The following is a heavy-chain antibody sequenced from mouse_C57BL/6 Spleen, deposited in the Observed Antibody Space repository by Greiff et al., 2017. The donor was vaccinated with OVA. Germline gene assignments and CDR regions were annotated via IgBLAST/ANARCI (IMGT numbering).Heavy chain of an antibody. Sequence: VQLQQPGAELVRPGSSVKLSCKASGYTFTSYWMDWVKQRPGQGLEWIGNIYPSDSETHYNQKFKDKATLTVDKSSSTAYMQLSSLTSEDSAVYYCARGIYDFYAMDYWGQGTSVTVSS. CDR2: IYPSDSET. J-gene: IGHJ4*01. D-gene: IGHD2-4*01. CDR3: ARGIYDFYAMDY. V-gene: IGHV1-61*01. CDR1: GYTFTSYW.